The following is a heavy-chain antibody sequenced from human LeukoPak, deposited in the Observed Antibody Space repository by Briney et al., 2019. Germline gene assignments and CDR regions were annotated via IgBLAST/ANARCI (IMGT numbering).Heavy chain of an antibody. V-gene: IGHV5-51*01. Sequence: GESLKISCKGSGYNFPNYWIGWVRQMPGKGLEWMGVIYPDDSDIRYSPSFQGQVTISADTSISTAYMELSRLRSDDTAVYYCARAHERQLWSSGVDYWGQGTLVTVSS. D-gene: IGHD5-18*01. CDR1: GYNFPNYW. J-gene: IGHJ4*02. CDR2: IYPDDSDI. CDR3: ARAHERQLWSSGVDY.